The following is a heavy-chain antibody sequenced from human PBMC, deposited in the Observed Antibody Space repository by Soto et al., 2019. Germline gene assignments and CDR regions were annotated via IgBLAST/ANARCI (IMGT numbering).Heavy chain of an antibody. CDR3: ARCPACIAAANCYYYYYMDV. J-gene: IGHJ6*03. D-gene: IGHD6-13*01. V-gene: IGHV4-34*01. CDR1: GGSFSGYY. Sequence: SETMCLPCAVYGGSFSGYYWSWIRQPPGKGLEWIGEINHSGSTNYNPSLKRRVTISVDTSKNQFSLKLSSVTAADTAVYYCARCPACIAAANCYYYYYMDVWGKGTTVTVSS. CDR2: INHSGST.